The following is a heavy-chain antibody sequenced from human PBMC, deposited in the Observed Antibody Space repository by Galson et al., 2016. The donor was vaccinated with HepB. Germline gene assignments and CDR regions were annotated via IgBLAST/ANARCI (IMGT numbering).Heavy chain of an antibody. CDR3: AFLVREPAY. J-gene: IGHJ4*02. V-gene: IGHV3-11*06. Sequence: SLRLSCAVSGFRFSDHYMSWIRQAPGKGLECVAYISSSSSDTKYADSVKGRFTISRDNAKNSLYLQMNSLRAEDTAVYYCAFLVREPAYWGQGALVTVSS. CDR1: GFRFSDHY. D-gene: IGHD3-10*01. CDR2: ISSSSSDT.